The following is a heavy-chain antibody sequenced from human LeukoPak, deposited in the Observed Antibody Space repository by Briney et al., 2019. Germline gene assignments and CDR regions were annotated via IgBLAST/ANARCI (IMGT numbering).Heavy chain of an antibody. D-gene: IGHD6-13*01. CDR2: INTSGGST. Sequence: GASVKVSCKASGYTFTSYYMHWVRQAPGQGLEWMGIINTSGGSTSYAQKFQGRVTMTRNMSARTVYMELSSLRDGDTAVYYCARSSSSWWDVWGKGTTVTVSS. CDR1: GYTFTSYY. CDR3: ARSSSSWWDV. V-gene: IGHV1-46*01. J-gene: IGHJ6*04.